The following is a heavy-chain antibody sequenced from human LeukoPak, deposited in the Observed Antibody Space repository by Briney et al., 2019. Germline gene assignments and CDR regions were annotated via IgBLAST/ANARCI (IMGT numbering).Heavy chain of an antibody. Sequence: GGSLKLSCAASGFTFSGSAMHWVRQASGKGLEWVGRIRSKANSYATAYAASVKGRFTISRDDSKNTAYLQMNSLKTEDTAVYYCTRHFEQQLVVDMDVWGKGTTVTVSS. J-gene: IGHJ6*03. CDR1: GFTFSGSA. D-gene: IGHD6-13*01. CDR2: IRSKANSYAT. CDR3: TRHFEQQLVVDMDV. V-gene: IGHV3-73*01.